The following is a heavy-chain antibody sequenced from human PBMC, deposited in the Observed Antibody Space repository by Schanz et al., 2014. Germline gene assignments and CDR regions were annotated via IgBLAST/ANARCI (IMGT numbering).Heavy chain of an antibody. V-gene: IGHV3-23*01. J-gene: IGHJ4*02. CDR1: GLIFSNYV. CDR2: IGTSGGT. Sequence: EVQLLESGGGLVQPGGSLRLSCAASGLIFSNYVMSWVRQAPGKGLEWISTIGTSGGTNYAESVKGRFTISRDNSKNTLYLQMNSLRAEDTAVYFCAKIERNEDWGQGTLVTVSS. D-gene: IGHD1-1*01. CDR3: AKIERNED.